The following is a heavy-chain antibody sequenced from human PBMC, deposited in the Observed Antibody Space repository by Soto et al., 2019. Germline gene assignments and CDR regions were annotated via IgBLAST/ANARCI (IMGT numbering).Heavy chain of an antibody. CDR1: GFTFSSYG. Sequence: EMQLVESGGGLVQPGGSLRLSCAASGFTFSSYGMNWVRQPPGKGLEWVSYINSKSESIYYAESVKGRFTISRDNVKNSLYLQMNSLRDEDSAVYYCARDLWESTTDTDYWGQGTLVAVSS. CDR2: INSKSESI. D-gene: IGHD1-26*01. J-gene: IGHJ4*02. V-gene: IGHV3-48*02. CDR3: ARDLWESTTDTDY.